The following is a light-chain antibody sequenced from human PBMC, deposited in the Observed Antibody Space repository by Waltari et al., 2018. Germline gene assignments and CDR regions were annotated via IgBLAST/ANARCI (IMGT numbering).Light chain of an antibody. CDR2: DAS. CDR3: QHYGSSTWT. V-gene: IGKV3-20*01. Sequence: EIVLTKSPGTLSLSPGERATLSCRATQPVSSTYLAWYQQKPGQAPRLLIYDASSRATGSPDRFSGSVSGTDFTLIISRLEPEDFAVYYCQHYGSSTWTFGQGTKVEIK. CDR1: QPVSSTY. J-gene: IGKJ1*01.